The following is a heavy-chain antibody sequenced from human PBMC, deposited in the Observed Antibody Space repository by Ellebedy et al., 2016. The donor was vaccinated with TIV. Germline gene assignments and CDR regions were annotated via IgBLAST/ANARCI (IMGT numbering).Heavy chain of an antibody. V-gene: IGHV4-59*01. CDR2: IYYSGST. D-gene: IGHD3-10*01. CDR3: ARERGGRAPEGYFDY. Sequence: MPSETLSLTCSVSGGSISSYFWSWIRQPPGKGLEWIGYIYYSGSTNYNPSLKSRVTISVDTSKNHFSLKLSSVTAADTAVYYCARERGGRAPEGYFDYWGQGTQVTVSS. CDR1: GGSISSYF. J-gene: IGHJ4*02.